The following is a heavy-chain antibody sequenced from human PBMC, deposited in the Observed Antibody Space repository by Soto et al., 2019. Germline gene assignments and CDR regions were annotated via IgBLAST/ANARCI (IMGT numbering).Heavy chain of an antibody. Sequence: SGPTVVNPTQTLTLTCTFSGFSLSTSGVGVGWIRQPPGKALEWLAFIYWNDDKRYSPSLKSRLTITKDTSKNQVVLTMTNMDPVDTATYYCARLYYYDSSGYYYDYYYYYGMDVWGQGTTVTVSS. V-gene: IGHV2-5*01. CDR2: IYWNDDK. D-gene: IGHD3-22*01. J-gene: IGHJ6*02. CDR1: GFSLSTSGVG. CDR3: ARLYYYDSSGYYYDYYYYYGMDV.